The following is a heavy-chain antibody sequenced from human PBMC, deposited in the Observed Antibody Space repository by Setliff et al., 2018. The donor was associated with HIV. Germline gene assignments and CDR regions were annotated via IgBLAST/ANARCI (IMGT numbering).Heavy chain of an antibody. CDR2: FDPKDGKT. J-gene: IGHJ4*02. V-gene: IGHV1-24*01. CDR1: GYTLTELS. D-gene: IGHD3-22*01. Sequence: GASVKVSCKVSGYTLTELSRHWVRQAPGKGLEWMGSFDPKDGKTRYAQKFQGRVTMTEDTSTDTAYMELRSLRSDDTAVYYCARVSQDDSSGYYYPWYFDYWGQGTLVTVSS. CDR3: ARVSQDDSSGYYYPWYFDY.